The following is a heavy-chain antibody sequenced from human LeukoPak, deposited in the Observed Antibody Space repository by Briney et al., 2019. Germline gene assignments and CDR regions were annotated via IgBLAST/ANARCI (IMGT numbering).Heavy chain of an antibody. D-gene: IGHD6-19*01. J-gene: IGHJ4*02. V-gene: IGHV3-7*01. Sequence: GGSLRLSCAASGVTFSSYWMSWVRQAPGKGLEWVANIKQDGSEKYYVDSVKGRFTISRDNAKNSLYLQMNSLRAEDTAVYYCARSLSSGFDYWGQGTLVTVSS. CDR1: GVTFSSYW. CDR3: ARSLSSGFDY. CDR2: IKQDGSEK.